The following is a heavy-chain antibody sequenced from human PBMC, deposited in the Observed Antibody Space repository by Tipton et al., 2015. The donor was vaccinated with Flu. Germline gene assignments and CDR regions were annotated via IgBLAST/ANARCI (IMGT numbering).Heavy chain of an antibody. J-gene: IGHJ2*01. Sequence: SLRLSCAASGFTVSSNYMSWVRQAPGKGLEWVSAISGSGGSTYYADSVKGRFTISRDNSKNTLYLQMNSLRAEDTAVYYCARGRAAAGYWYFDLWGRGTLVTVSS. D-gene: IGHD6-13*01. CDR2: ISGSGGST. CDR1: GFTVSSNY. CDR3: ARGRAAAGYWYFDL. V-gene: IGHV3-23*01.